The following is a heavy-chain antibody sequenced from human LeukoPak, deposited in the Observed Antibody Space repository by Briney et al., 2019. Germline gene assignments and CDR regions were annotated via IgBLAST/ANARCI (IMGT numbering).Heavy chain of an antibody. CDR1: GFTFSRYC. CDR2: IKQDGSEK. Sequence: GGSLRLSCAASGFTFSRYCMSWVRQAPGKGLECVANIKQDGSEKYYVDSVKGRFTISRDNAKNSLYLQMNSLRAEDTAVYYCARIKAAAGTFDPWGQGTLVTVSS. CDR3: ARIKAAAGTFDP. D-gene: IGHD6-13*01. J-gene: IGHJ5*02. V-gene: IGHV3-7*01.